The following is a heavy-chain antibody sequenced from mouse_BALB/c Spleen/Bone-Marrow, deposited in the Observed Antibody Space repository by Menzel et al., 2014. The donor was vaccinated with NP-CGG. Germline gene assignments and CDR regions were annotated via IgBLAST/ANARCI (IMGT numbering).Heavy chain of an antibody. V-gene: IGHV1-82*01. J-gene: IGHJ2*01. CDR1: GYAFSSSW. Sequence: VKVVESGPELVKPGASVKISCKASGYAFSSSWMNWVKRRPGQGLEWIGRIYPGDGDTNYNGKFKGKATLTADKSSSTAYMQLSSLTSVDSAVYFCARMGRLRRGDYWGQGTTLTVSS. D-gene: IGHD2-4*01. CDR3: ARMGRLRRGDY. CDR2: IYPGDGDT.